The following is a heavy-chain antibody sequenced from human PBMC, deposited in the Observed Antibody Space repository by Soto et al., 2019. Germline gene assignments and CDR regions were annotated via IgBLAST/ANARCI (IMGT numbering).Heavy chain of an antibody. CDR2: MNPSTGNT. D-gene: IGHD6-19*01. J-gene: IGHJ5*02. Sequence: ASVKVSCKSSGYPFTHYGIIWVRQATGQGLEWMGWMNPSTGNTDSAEKFQGRLTMTRNTSISTVYMELSSLSFEDTAVYYCARGRIIVAGGFDPWGQGTLVTVSS. V-gene: IGHV1-8*02. CDR3: ARGRIIVAGGFDP. CDR1: GYPFTHYG.